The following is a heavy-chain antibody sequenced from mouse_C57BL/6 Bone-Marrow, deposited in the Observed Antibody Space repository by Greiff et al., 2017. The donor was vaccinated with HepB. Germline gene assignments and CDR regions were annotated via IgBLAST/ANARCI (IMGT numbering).Heavy chain of an antibody. Sequence: QVQLQQPGAELVMPGASVKLSCKASGYTFTSYWMHWVKQRPGQGLEWIGEIDPSDSYTNYNQKFKGKSTLTLDKSSSTAYMQLSSLTSEDSAVYYCARLGYDYDRGFAYWGQGTLVTVSA. V-gene: IGHV1-69*01. CDR2: IDPSDSYT. CDR3: ARLGYDYDRGFAY. J-gene: IGHJ3*01. CDR1: GYTFTSYW. D-gene: IGHD2-4*01.